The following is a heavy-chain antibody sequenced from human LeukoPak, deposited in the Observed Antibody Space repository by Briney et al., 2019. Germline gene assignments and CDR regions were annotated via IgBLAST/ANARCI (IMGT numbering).Heavy chain of an antibody. Sequence: GGSLRLSCAASGFTFSSYGMHWVRQAPGKGLERVAVISYDGSNKYYADSVKGRFTVSRDNSKNTLYLQMNSLRAEDTAVYYCAKTRPGDYEAYWGQGTLVTVSS. CDR2: ISYDGSNK. V-gene: IGHV3-30*18. J-gene: IGHJ4*02. CDR1: GFTFSSYG. D-gene: IGHD4-17*01. CDR3: AKTRPGDYEAY.